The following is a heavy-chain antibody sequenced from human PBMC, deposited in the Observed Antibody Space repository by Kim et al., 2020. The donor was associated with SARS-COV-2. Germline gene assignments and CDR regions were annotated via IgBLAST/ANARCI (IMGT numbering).Heavy chain of an antibody. Sequence: GGSLRLSCAASGFTFSSYGMHWVRQAPGKGLEWVAVISYDGSNKYYADSVKGRFTISRDNSKNTLYLQMNSLRAEDTAVYYCAKDGDIAAAERGYYYGMDVWGQGTTVTVSS. CDR1: GFTFSSYG. CDR3: AKDGDIAAAERGYYYGMDV. J-gene: IGHJ6*02. CDR2: ISYDGSNK. D-gene: IGHD6-13*01. V-gene: IGHV3-30*18.